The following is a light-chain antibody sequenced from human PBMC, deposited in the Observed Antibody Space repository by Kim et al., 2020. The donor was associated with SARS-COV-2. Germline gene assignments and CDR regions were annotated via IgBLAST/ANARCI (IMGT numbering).Light chain of an antibody. CDR1: SSDVGGYNY. CDR2: DVS. V-gene: IGLV2-14*03. Sequence: QPASVSGSPGQSITISCTGTSSDVGGYNYVSWYQQHPGKAPKLMIYDVSNRPSGVSNRFSGSKSGNTASLTISGLQAEDEADYYCSSYTSSSTYVFGTGTKVTVL. J-gene: IGLJ1*01. CDR3: SSYTSSSTYV.